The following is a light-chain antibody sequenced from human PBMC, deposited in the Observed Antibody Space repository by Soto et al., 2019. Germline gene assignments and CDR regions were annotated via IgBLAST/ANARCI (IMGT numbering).Light chain of an antibody. CDR2: GAS. CDR1: LSISSN. J-gene: IGKJ1*01. V-gene: IGKV3-15*01. CDR3: QQYDNWWT. Sequence: EIVMTQSPATLSVSPGERATLSCRASLSISSNLAWYQQKPGQAPRLLIYGASARATGIPARFSGSGSRTEFTLTISSLQSEDFAVYFCQQYDNWWTFGQGTKVEI.